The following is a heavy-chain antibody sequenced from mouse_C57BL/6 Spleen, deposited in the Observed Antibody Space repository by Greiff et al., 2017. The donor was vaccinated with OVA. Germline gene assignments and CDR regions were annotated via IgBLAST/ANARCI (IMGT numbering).Heavy chain of an antibody. V-gene: IGHV1-69*01. CDR3: ARDYYGSSYVGDYFDY. J-gene: IGHJ2*01. D-gene: IGHD1-1*01. CDR1: GYTFTSYW. CDR2: IDPSDSYT. Sequence: VQLQQPGAELVMPGASVKLSCKASGYTFTSYWMHWVKQRPGQGLEWIGEIDPSDSYTNYNQKFKGKSTLTVDKSSNTAYMQLSSLTSEDSAVYYCARDYYGSSYVGDYFDYWGQGTTLTV.